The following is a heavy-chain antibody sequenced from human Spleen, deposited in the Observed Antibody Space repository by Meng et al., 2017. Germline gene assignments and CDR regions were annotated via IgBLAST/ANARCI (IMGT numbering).Heavy chain of an antibody. J-gene: IGHJ4*02. CDR3: AGLRGGFDY. V-gene: IGHV3-73*01. CDR2: IGGRPKSYAA. Sequence: GESLMISCAVTGVSFSDSDIHWVRPASGKGLEWVGRIGGRPKSYAAAYAAPVRGRFTISRDNVKNTLYLQMNSLRAEDTAVYYCAGLRGGFDYWGQGTLVTVSS. D-gene: IGHD3-16*01. CDR1: GVSFSDSD.